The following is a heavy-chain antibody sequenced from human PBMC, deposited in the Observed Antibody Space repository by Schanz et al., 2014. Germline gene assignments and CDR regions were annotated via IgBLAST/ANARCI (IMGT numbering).Heavy chain of an antibody. CDR3: ARKVVATIGGYYDN. Sequence: EVQLVESGGGLVQPGGSLRLSCTASGFTFSDYWMSWVRQAPGKGPEWVSSISSGGGSTYYADSVKGRFTISRDNAENTLFLQMNSLRAEDTAVYYCARKVVATIGGYYDNWGQGTLVIVSS. CDR2: ISSGGGST. CDR1: GFTFSDYW. J-gene: IGHJ4*02. V-gene: IGHV3-23*04. D-gene: IGHD5-12*01.